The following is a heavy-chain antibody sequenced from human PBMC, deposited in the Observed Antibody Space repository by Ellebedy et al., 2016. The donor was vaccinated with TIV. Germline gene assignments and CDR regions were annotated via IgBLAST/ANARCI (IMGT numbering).Heavy chain of an antibody. CDR3: ASYSGTYLDY. CDR2: IFYSGST. D-gene: IGHD1-26*01. V-gene: IGHV4-59*08. J-gene: IGHJ4*02. Sequence: MPSETLSLTCTVSGGSISSYYWNWIRQPPGKGLEWIAYIFYSGSTNYNPSLKSRVTVSVDTSKNQFPLKLSSVTAEDTAVYYCASYSGTYLDYWGQGTLVTVSS. CDR1: GGSISSYY.